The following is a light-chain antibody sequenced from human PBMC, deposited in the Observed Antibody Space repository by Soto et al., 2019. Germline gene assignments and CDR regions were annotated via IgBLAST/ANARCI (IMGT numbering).Light chain of an antibody. Sequence: EIVLTQSPATLSLSPGERATLSCRASQSVSSYLAWYQQKPGQAPRLLIYDASSRATGIPDRFSGSGSGTDFTLTISRLEPEDFALYYCQQYGGSPITFGQGTRLEIK. CDR1: QSVSSY. CDR3: QQYGGSPIT. CDR2: DAS. V-gene: IGKV3-20*01. J-gene: IGKJ5*01.